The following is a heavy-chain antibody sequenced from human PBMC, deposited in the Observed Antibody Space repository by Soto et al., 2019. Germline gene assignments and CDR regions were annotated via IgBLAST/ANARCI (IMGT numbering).Heavy chain of an antibody. CDR3: SKNNVAPAFVRFEY. Sequence: GGSLRLSCAASGFNFDNSYMSWVRQAPGKGLEWVAILYSGSKTYYAESVRGRFTISRDSSKNSLYLEMNRLTADDTAVYYCSKNNVAPAFVRFEYWGQGTLVTVSS. J-gene: IGHJ4*02. D-gene: IGHD2-2*01. V-gene: IGHV3-53*01. CDR2: LYSGSKT. CDR1: GFNFDNSY.